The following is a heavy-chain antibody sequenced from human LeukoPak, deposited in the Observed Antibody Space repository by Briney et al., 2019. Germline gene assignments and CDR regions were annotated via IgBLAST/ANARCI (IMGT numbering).Heavy chain of an antibody. CDR1: GYTFSGYY. J-gene: IGHJ4*02. CDR3: AGAGGIATIDY. D-gene: IGHD6-13*01. Sequence: ASVKVSCKAFGYTFSGYYIHWVRQAPGQGLEWMGWINPNSGGTNYVQKFQGRVTMTRDTSISTAYMELSRLRSDDTAVYYCAGAGGIATIDYWGQGTLVTVSS. CDR2: INPNSGGT. V-gene: IGHV1-2*02.